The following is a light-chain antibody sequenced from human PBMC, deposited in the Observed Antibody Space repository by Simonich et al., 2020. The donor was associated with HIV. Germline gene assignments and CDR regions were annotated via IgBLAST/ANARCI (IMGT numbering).Light chain of an antibody. Sequence: ENVLTQSPGTLSLSPGERATLSCRASPSVSSSYLAWYQQKPGQAPRLLIYGASSRATGIPDRFSGSGSGTDFTLTISSLQAEDVAVYYCQQYYSTSSFTFGPGTKVDIK. V-gene: IGKV3-20*01. CDR3: QQYYSTSSFT. CDR2: GAS. CDR1: PSVSSSY. J-gene: IGKJ3*01.